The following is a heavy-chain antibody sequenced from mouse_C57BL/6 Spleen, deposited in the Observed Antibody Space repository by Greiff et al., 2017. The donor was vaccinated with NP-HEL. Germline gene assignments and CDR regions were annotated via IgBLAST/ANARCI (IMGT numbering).Heavy chain of an antibody. CDR3: ARKGYFDV. CDR2: INPNNGGT. Sequence: EVKLQESGPELVKPGASVKIPCKASGYTFTDYNMDWVKQSHGKSLEWIGDINPNNGGTIYNQKFKGKATLTVDKSSSTAYMELRSLTSEDTAVYYCARKGYFDVWGTGTTVTVSS. V-gene: IGHV1-18*01. J-gene: IGHJ1*03. CDR1: GYTFTDYN.